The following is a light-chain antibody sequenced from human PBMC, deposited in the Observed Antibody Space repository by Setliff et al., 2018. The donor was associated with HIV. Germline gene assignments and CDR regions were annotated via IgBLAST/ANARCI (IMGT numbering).Light chain of an antibody. J-gene: IGLJ1*01. Sequence: QSALTQPASVSGSLGQSITISCTGTNSDIGGYNYVSWYQQLPGEAPKLIIFQLINRPSGVSDRFSGSKSGNTASLTISGLQAEDEADYYCSASRPSRTLVVFGTGTKVTVL. V-gene: IGLV2-14*01. CDR2: QLI. CDR3: SASRPSRTLVV. CDR1: NSDIGGYNY.